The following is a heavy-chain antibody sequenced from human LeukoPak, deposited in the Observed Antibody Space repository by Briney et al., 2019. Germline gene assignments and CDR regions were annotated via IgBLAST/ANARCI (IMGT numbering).Heavy chain of an antibody. J-gene: IGHJ4*02. D-gene: IGHD3/OR15-3a*01. CDR1: GFTFSSYS. V-gene: IGHV3-21*01. CDR3: AKESRDFAPDS. CDR2: ISSSSSYI. Sequence: PGGSLRLSCAASGFTFSSYSMNWVRQAPGKGLEWVSSISSSSSYIYYADSVKGRFTISRDNAKNSLYLQMNSLRAEDTAVCYCAKESRDFAPDSWGQGTLVTVSS.